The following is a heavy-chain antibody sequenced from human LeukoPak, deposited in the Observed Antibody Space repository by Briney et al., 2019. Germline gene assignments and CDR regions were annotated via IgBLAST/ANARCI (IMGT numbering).Heavy chain of an antibody. Sequence: SETLPLTCTVSGGSISSYYWSWIRQPPGKGLEWIGYIYYSGSTNYNPSLKSRVTISVDTSKNQFSLKLSSVTAADTAVYYCARAPGTTVTTGWFDPWGQGTLVTVSS. CDR3: ARAPGTTVTTGWFDP. D-gene: IGHD4-17*01. V-gene: IGHV4-59*01. CDR2: IYYSGST. CDR1: GGSISSYY. J-gene: IGHJ5*02.